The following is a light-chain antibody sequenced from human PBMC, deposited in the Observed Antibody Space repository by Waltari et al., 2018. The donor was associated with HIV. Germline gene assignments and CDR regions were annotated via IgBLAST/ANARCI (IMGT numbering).Light chain of an antibody. CDR1: SSDLGGYDY. CDR3: SAYTSISTLAV. J-gene: IGLJ2*01. Sequence: QSALTQPAYVSGSPGQSITISCTGTSSDLGGYDYVSWYQQHPGKAPKLMIYGVSSRPSGFSNRFSGSRSGNTASLTISGLQAEDEADYYCSAYTSISTLAVFGGGTKLTVL. V-gene: IGLV2-14*01. CDR2: GVS.